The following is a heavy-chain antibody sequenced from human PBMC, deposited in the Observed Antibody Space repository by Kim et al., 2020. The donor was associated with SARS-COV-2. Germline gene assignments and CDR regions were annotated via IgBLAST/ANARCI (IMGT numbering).Heavy chain of an antibody. D-gene: IGHD3-10*01. J-gene: IGHJ4*02. V-gene: IGHV3-23*01. Sequence: ADSVKGRLTISSDNSKNTVYLQMNSLGAEDTAIYYCAKDLSYYYGSGEDYWGQGTLVTVSS. CDR3: AKDLSYYYGSGEDY.